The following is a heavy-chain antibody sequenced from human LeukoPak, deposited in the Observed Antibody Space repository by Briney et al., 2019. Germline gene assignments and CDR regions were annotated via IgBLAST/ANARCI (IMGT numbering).Heavy chain of an antibody. Sequence: GGSLRLSCAVSGFTFSSYEMNWVRQAPGKGLEWVSSINSSSSYIYYADSVKGRFTISRDNAKNSLYLQMNSLRAEDTAVYYCARDHLGAVATITDYFDYWGQGTLVTVSS. D-gene: IGHD5-12*01. CDR3: ARDHLGAVATITDYFDY. CDR1: GFTFSSYE. J-gene: IGHJ4*02. V-gene: IGHV3-21*01. CDR2: INSSSSYI.